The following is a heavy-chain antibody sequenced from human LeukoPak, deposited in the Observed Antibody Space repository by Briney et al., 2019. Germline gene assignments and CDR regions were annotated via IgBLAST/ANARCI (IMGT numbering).Heavy chain of an antibody. CDR2: IYHNGNT. CDR1: GYSISSGYY. V-gene: IGHV4-38-2*01. Sequence: SETQSLTCAVSGYSISSGYYWGWIRQPPGKGLEWIGTIYHNGNTYYNPSLKSRVTISVDTSKNQFSLKLSSVTAADTAVYYCARVRYNYGDSDYWGQGTLVTVSS. D-gene: IGHD5-18*01. CDR3: ARVRYNYGDSDY. J-gene: IGHJ4*02.